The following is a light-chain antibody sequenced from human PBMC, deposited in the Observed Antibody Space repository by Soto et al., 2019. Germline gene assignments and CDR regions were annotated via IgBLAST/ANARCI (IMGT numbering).Light chain of an antibody. CDR1: HAISIY. J-gene: IGKJ4*01. Sequence: TQLTQSPSSLSASVGDRVTITCRASHAISIYLGWFQQKPGKAPKLLIYAASTLQSGVPSRFSGSGSGTDFTLTISSLQPEDFATYYCQQLDTFLLTFGGGTKVEIK. V-gene: IGKV1-9*01. CDR3: QQLDTFLLT. CDR2: AAS.